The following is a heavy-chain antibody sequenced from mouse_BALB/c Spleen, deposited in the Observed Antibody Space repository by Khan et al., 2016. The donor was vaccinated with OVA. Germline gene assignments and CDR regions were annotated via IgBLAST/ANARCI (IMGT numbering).Heavy chain of an antibody. D-gene: IGHD2-14*01. CDR3: VREGDYYRSDGWFAY. V-gene: IGHV1-4*01. Sequence: QVQLQQPGAELARPGASVKMSCKASGYTFTSYTMHWVRQRPGQALEWIGHINPSNNYTNYNQNFKDKAALIVDKSSSTAYIQPSIRTAEDAAVYYCVREGDYYRSDGWFAYRGQGTLVTVSA. J-gene: IGHJ3*01. CDR1: GYTFTSYT. CDR2: INPSNNYT.